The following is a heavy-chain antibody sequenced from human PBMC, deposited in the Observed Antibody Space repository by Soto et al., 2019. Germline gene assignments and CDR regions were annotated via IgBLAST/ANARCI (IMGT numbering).Heavy chain of an antibody. V-gene: IGHV1-3*01. CDR1: GYTFTSYA. D-gene: IGHD5-12*01. CDR2: INAGNGNT. CDR3: ARVNGYSGYDSSYYYGTDV. J-gene: IGHJ6*02. Sequence: ASVKVSCKLSGYTFTSYAMHWVRQAPGQRLEWMGWINAGNGNTKYSQKFQGRVTITRDTSASTAYMELSSLRSEDTAVYYCARVNGYSGYDSSYYYGTDVWGQGTTVTVSS.